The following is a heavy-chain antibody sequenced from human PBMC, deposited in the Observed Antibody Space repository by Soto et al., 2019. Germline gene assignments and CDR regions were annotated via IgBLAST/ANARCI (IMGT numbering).Heavy chain of an antibody. CDR2: IDHSGST. D-gene: IGHD5-12*01. J-gene: IGHJ4*02. CDR3: AAGGGLPRYY. CDR1: GGSISSGGYS. V-gene: IGHV4-30-2*01. Sequence: QLQLQESGSGLVKPSQTLSLTCAVSGGSISSGGYSWSWIRQPPGKGLEWIGYIDHSGSTYYNPSLKTRVIKSVDRSKNQFSLKLSSVPAADTAAYYCAAGGGLPRYYWGQGTLVTVSS.